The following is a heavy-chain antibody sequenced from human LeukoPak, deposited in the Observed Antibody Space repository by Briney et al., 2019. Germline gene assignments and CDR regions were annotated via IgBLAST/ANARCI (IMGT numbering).Heavy chain of an antibody. CDR3: ARERYSSGWSPFDY. CDR1: GYTFTGYY. J-gene: IGHJ4*02. Sequence: GASVKVSCKASGYTFTGYYMHWVRQAPGQGLEWMGWINPNSGGTNYAQKFQGRVTMTRDTSISTAYMELSRLRSDDTAVYYCARERYSSGWSPFDYWGQGTLVTVSS. CDR2: INPNSGGT. D-gene: IGHD6-19*01. V-gene: IGHV1-2*02.